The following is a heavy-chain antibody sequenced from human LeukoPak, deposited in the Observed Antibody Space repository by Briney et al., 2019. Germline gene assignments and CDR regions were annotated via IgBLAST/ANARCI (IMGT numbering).Heavy chain of an antibody. CDR3: AKEAYYYDSSGLDP. D-gene: IGHD3-22*01. CDR1: GFTFSSYA. CDR2: ISNSGGST. V-gene: IGHV3-23*01. J-gene: IGHJ5*02. Sequence: GGSLRLSCEASGFTFSSYAMTWVRQAPGKGLEWVSTISNSGGSTYYADSVMGRFTISRDNSKNTLYLQMNSLRAEDTAVYYCAKEAYYYDSSGLDPWGQGALVTVSS.